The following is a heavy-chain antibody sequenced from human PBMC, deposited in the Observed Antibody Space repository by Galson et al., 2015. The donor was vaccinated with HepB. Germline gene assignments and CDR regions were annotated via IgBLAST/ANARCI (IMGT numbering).Heavy chain of an antibody. D-gene: IGHD2-2*01. V-gene: IGHV1-18*01. CDR3: ARMGYCSSTSCYSHDRYYYYGMDV. J-gene: IGHJ6*02. CDR2: ISAYNGNT. Sequence: SVKVSCKASGYTFTRYGISWVRQAPGQGLEWMGWISAYNGNTNYAQKLQGRVTMTTDTSTSTAYMELRSLRSDDTAVYYCARMGYCSSTSCYSHDRYYYYGMDVWGQGTTVTVSS. CDR1: GYTFTRYG.